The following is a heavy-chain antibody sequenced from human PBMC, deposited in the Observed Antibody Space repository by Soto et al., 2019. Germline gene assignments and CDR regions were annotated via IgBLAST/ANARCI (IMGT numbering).Heavy chain of an antibody. CDR2: ISGASGNT. V-gene: IGHV1-3*01. J-gene: IGHJ4*03. CDR3: ARDGVADGNFNFDY. Sequence: GSVKVSFKASGYLFTKSAMHWVRQAPGQRLEWMGWISGASGNTKYSPKLQDRVTITRDTSASTAYMELSSLRSEDTALYYCARDGVADGNFNFDYWGQGTLVTVSS. CDR1: GYLFTKSA.